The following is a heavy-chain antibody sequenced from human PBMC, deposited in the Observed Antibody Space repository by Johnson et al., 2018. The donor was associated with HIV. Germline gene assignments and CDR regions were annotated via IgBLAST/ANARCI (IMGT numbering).Heavy chain of an antibody. CDR3: AKDRAEVVVVHDALDM. CDR2: ISYDGSNK. CDR1: GFSFSSYA. J-gene: IGHJ3*02. Sequence: QVQLVESGGGVVQPGRSLRLSCAASGFSFSSYAMHWVRQDPGKGLEWVTVISYDGSNKYYAESVKGRFTISRDKSKNTLYLQMNSLRPEDTAGYYCAKDRAEVVVVHDALDMWGQGTMVTVSS. V-gene: IGHV3-30-3*01. D-gene: IGHD3-22*01.